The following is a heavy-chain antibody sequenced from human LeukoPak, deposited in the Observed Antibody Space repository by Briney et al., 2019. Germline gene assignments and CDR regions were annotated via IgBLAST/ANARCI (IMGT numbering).Heavy chain of an antibody. J-gene: IGHJ3*01. V-gene: IGHV4-59*01. CDR2: IYESGST. CDR1: GDSISDYY. CDR3: ARSPYFFDPSGPNDAFDL. D-gene: IGHD3-22*01. Sequence: SETLSLTCSVSGDSISDYYWSWIRQPPGKRLEWIGHIYESGSTNYNPSLKGRVTISEDTSKKHFSLKLASVTPADTAVYYCARSPYFFDPSGPNDAFDLWGRGTMVAVSS.